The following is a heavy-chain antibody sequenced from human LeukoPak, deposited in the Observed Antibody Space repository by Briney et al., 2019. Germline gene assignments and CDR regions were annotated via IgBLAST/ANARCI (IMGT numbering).Heavy chain of an antibody. J-gene: IGHJ4*02. D-gene: IGHD5-18*01. V-gene: IGHV3-7*01. CDR1: GFTSRRYW. CDR2: INHDGSEN. Sequence: GGSLRLSCEASGFTSRRYWMSWVRQAPGKGLEWVANINHDGSENHYVDSVKGRFTISRDNAKNSLYLQMNSLRAEDTAVYYCASEAEYSFGYFYWGQGTLVTVSS. CDR3: ASEAEYSFGYFY.